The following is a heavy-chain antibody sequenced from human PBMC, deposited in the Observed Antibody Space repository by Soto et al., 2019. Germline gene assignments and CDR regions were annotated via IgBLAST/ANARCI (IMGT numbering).Heavy chain of an antibody. D-gene: IGHD2-21*02. CDR1: GFTFSSYA. CDR3: AKDSSHIVVVTATD. V-gene: IGHV3-23*01. Sequence: EVQLLESGGGLVQPGGSLRLSCAASGFTFSSYAMSWVRQAPGKGLEWVSAVSGSGGSTYYADSVKGRFTISRDNSKNTLYLQMNSLRAEDTAVYYCAKDSSHIVVVTATDWGQGTLVTVSS. CDR2: VSGSGGST. J-gene: IGHJ4*02.